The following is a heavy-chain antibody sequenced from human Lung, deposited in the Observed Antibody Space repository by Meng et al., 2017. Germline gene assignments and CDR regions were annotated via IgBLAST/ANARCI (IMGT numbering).Heavy chain of an antibody. J-gene: IGHJ4*02. CDR3: ARGPTTMAHDFDY. D-gene: IGHD4-11*01. CDR1: GGSFSDYS. V-gene: IGHV4-34*01. Sequence: HVRLQQWAAGLLKPLEPRSLPCVVSGGSFSDYSWSWIRQPPGKGLEWIGEINHSGSTNYNPSLESRATISVDTSQNNLSLKLSSVTAADSAVYYCARGPTTMAHDFDYWGQGTLVTVSS. CDR2: INHSGST.